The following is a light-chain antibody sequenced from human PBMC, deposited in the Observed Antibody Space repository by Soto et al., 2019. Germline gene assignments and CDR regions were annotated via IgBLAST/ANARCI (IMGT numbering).Light chain of an antibody. J-gene: IGKJ1*01. CDR1: QSISNW. Sequence: DIHMTQSPSTLSASVGDRVTITCQASQSISNWLAWYQQKPGKAPKLLIYKASTLENGVPSRFSGSASGTEFTLTISSLQPDDFATYYCQKYHSYLWWTFGQGTKVEIK. V-gene: IGKV1-5*03. CDR2: KAS. CDR3: QKYHSYLWWT.